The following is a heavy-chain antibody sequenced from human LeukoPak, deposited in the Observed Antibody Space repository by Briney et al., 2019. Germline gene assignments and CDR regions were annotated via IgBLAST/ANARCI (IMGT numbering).Heavy chain of an antibody. Sequence: PSETLSLTCTVSGGSISSSSYYWGWIRQPPGKGVEWIGSIYYSGSTYYNPSLKSRVTISVDTSKNQFSLKLSSVTAADTAVYYCARQSGFYSNSSYYYYGMDVWGQGTTVTVSS. CDR3: ARQSGFYSNSSYYYYGMDV. CDR2: IYYSGST. V-gene: IGHV4-39*01. CDR1: GGSISSSSYY. D-gene: IGHD4-11*01. J-gene: IGHJ6*02.